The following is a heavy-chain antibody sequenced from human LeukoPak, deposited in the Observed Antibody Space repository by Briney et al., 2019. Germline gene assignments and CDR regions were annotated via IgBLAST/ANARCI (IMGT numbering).Heavy chain of an antibody. CDR3: ARDRAYCGGDCYSEALTD. D-gene: IGHD2-21*02. J-gene: IGHJ4*02. CDR2: VSAYNGNT. V-gene: IGHV1-18*01. CDR1: GYTFTSYD. Sequence: GASVKVSCKASGYTFTSYDISWVRQAPGQGLEWMGWVSAYNGNTNYAQKLQGRVTMTTDTSTSTAYMELRSLRSDDTAVYYCARDRAYCGGDCYSEALTDWGQGTLVTVSS.